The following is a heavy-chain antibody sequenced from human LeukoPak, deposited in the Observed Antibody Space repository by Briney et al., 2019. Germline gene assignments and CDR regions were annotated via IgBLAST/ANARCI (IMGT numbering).Heavy chain of an antibody. Sequence: GGSLRLSCAAPGFTFSSYEMNWVRQAPGKGLEWVSYISSSDDTRTYADSVKGRFTISRDNAKNSLYLEMNSLRAEDTAVYYCAREIVSAVAGNFDYWGQGTLVTVSS. J-gene: IGHJ4*02. V-gene: IGHV3-48*03. CDR1: GFTFSSYE. CDR2: ISSSDDTR. CDR3: AREIVSAVAGNFDY. D-gene: IGHD6-19*01.